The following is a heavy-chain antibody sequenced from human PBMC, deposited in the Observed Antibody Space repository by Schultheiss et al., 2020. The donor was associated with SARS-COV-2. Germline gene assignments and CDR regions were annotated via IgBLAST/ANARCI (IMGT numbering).Heavy chain of an antibody. CDR1: GGSFSGYY. J-gene: IGHJ4*02. CDR3: ARDSDSSGYPDY. Sequence: SETLSLTCAVYGGSFSGYYWSWIRQPPGKGLEWIGEINHSGSTNYNPSLKSRVTISVDTSKNQFSLKLNSVTAADTAVYYCARDSDSSGYPDYWGQGTLVTVSS. V-gene: IGHV4-34*01. CDR2: INHSGST. D-gene: IGHD3-22*01.